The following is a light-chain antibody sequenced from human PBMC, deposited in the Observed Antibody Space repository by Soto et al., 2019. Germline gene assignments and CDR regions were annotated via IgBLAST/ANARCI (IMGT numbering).Light chain of an antibody. CDR1: QSVRNN. CDR2: GAS. Sequence: EIVMTQSTATLSVSPGERATLSCRASQSVRNNLAWYQKKPGQAPRLLIYGASTRATGIPARFSGSGSGTEFPRTLGRLQSEDFAFYYCQQYNNWWTFGQGTRVDIK. J-gene: IGKJ1*01. CDR3: QQYNNWWT. V-gene: IGKV3-15*01.